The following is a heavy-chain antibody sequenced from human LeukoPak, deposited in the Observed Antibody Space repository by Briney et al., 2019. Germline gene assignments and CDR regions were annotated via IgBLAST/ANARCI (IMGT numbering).Heavy chain of an antibody. D-gene: IGHD4-17*01. CDR1: GGSISSGSYY. CDR3: ARVVSQYGDYAWIVNWFDP. V-gene: IGHV4-61*02. Sequence: SQTLSLTCTVSGGSISSGSYYWSWIRQPAGKGLEYIGRIYTSGSPSYNPSLKSRVTISVDTSKNQFSLKLSSVIAADTAVYYCARVVSQYGDYAWIVNWFDPWGQGTLVTVSS. CDR2: IYTSGSP. J-gene: IGHJ5*02.